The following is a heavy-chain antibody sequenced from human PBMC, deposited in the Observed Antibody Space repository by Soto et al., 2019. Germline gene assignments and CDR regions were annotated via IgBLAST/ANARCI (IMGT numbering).Heavy chain of an antibody. CDR2: INGDGIST. CDR3: ARDKASGLDL. V-gene: IGHV3-74*01. J-gene: IGHJ6*02. CDR1: EFAFSTYW. Sequence: EVQLVESGGGLVQPGGSLRLSCAASEFAFSTYWMHWVRKVTGKGLVWVSRINGDGISTSYADSVKGRFTISRDNAENILYLQMYSLRAEDTVVYYCARDKASGLDLWGQVPTLTVSS.